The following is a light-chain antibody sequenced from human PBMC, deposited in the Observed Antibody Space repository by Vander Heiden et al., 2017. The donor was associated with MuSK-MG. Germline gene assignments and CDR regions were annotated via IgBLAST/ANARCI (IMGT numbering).Light chain of an antibody. V-gene: IGLV2-14*03. J-gene: IGLJ1*01. CDR2: DVS. Sequence: HSALTQPASVSGSPGQSTTIPCTGTSSDVGGYNFVSWYQQHPGQAPKLMIYDVSNRPSGVSNRFSGSNSGNTASLTISGLQAEDEADYYCSSYTSRSTYVFGTGTTVTVL. CDR1: SSDVGGYNF. CDR3: SSYTSRSTYV.